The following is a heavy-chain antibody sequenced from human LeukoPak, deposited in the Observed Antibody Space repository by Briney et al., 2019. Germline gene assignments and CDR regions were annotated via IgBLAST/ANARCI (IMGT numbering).Heavy chain of an antibody. CDR3: ARDQPQYGMDV. Sequence: ASVKVSCKASGYTFTSYGISWVRQAPGQGLEWMGWISAYNGNTNYAQKLQGRVTMTPDTSTSTAYMELRSLRSDDTAVYYCARDQPQYGMDVWGQGTTVTVSS. CDR1: GYTFTSYG. J-gene: IGHJ6*02. V-gene: IGHV1-18*01. CDR2: ISAYNGNT.